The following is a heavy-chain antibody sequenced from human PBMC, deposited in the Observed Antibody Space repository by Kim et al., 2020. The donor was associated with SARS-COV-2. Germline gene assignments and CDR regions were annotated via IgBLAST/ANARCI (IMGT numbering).Heavy chain of an antibody. CDR1: GFTFSSYA. Sequence: GGSLRLSCAASGFTFSSYAMSWVRQAPGKGLEWVSAISGSGGSTYYADSVKGRFTISRDNSKNTLYLQMNSLRAEDTAVYYCAKHSCSGGSCYSTPQVDYWGQGTLVTVSS. D-gene: IGHD2-15*01. V-gene: IGHV3-23*01. CDR2: ISGSGGST. J-gene: IGHJ4*02. CDR3: AKHSCSGGSCYSTPQVDY.